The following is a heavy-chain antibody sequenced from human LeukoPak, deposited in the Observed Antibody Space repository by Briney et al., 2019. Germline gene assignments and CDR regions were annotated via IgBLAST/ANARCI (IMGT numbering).Heavy chain of an antibody. CDR1: GFTFSSYA. Sequence: GGSLRLSCAASGFTFSSYAMHWVRQAPGKRLEWVAVISYDGSNKYYADSVKGRFTISRDNSKNTLYLQMNSLRAEDTAVYYCARGPSGWYYFDYWGQGTLVTVSS. CDR3: ARGPSGWYYFDY. J-gene: IGHJ4*02. CDR2: ISYDGSNK. D-gene: IGHD6-19*01. V-gene: IGHV3-30-3*01.